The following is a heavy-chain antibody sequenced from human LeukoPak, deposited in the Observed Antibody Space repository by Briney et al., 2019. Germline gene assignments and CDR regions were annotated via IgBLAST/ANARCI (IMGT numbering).Heavy chain of an antibody. CDR1: GGSINNGGYY. V-gene: IGHV4-30-4*01. D-gene: IGHD2-15*01. CDR2: IYYSGSS. Sequence: SQTLSLTCTVSGGSINNGGYYWSWIRQHPGKGLEWIGYIYYSGSSYYNPSLRSRVTISVDTSKNQFSLKLSSVTAADTAVYYCARVRGYCSSGSCGMDVWGQGTTVTVSS. J-gene: IGHJ6*02. CDR3: ARVRGYCSSGSCGMDV.